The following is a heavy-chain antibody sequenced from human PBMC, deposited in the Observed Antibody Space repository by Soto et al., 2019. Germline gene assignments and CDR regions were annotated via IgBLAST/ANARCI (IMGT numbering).Heavy chain of an antibody. V-gene: IGHV3-11*01. J-gene: IGHJ4*02. CDR2: INTSSTTI. CDR1: GVSFSEYY. Sequence: GGSLTLSCDASGVSFSEYYMSWIRQAPGKGLEWIASINTSSTTIYYGDSVKGRSTVSRDNAKNSPYLEMNNLSAEDTGVYFWAGMTMVPLYLDHWGQGTVVTVSS. D-gene: IGHD3-10*01. CDR3: AGMTMVPLYLDH.